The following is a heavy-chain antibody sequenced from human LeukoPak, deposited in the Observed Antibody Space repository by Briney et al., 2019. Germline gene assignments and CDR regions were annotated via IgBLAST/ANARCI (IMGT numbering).Heavy chain of an antibody. CDR1: GESFSGYY. Sequence: PSETLSLTCAVYGESFSGYYWSWVRLPPGKGLEWMGEINHSGSTNYNPALTSRGTISVDTTKKQCSLTLNSVTAAHTAVYYCARGPRGLGMAGTFDYWGQGTLVTVSS. V-gene: IGHV4-34*01. CDR2: INHSGST. CDR3: ARGPRGLGMAGTFDY. J-gene: IGHJ4*02. D-gene: IGHD6-19*01.